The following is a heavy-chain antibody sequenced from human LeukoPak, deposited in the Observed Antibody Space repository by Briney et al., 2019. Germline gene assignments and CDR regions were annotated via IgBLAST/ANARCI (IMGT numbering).Heavy chain of an antibody. CDR2: IRYDGNNK. V-gene: IGHV3-30*02. Sequence: GGSLRLFCAASGFTFKNYAMHWVRQAPGKGLDWVAFIRYDGNNKFYADSVKGRFTISRDNSKNTLYLQINNLRPEDTAIYYCAKDSVGATTLDWFDSWGQGTLVTVSS. CDR1: GFTFKNYA. D-gene: IGHD1-26*01. CDR3: AKDSVGATTLDWFDS. J-gene: IGHJ5*01.